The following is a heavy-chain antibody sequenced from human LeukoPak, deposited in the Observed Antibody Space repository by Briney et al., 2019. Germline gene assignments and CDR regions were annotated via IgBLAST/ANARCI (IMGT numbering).Heavy chain of an antibody. V-gene: IGHV1-2*02. CDR2: NNPNSGAT. CDR3: ARGSLTWFIAPADAFDI. J-gene: IGHJ3*02. D-gene: IGHD6-13*01. CDR1: GYTFIDYY. Sequence: GASVKVSCKASGYTFIDYYIHWVRQAAGQGLEWMGWNNPNSGATDYARKFQDRVTMTRDTSTNTAYMELSGLRSDDTAVYYCARGSLTWFIAPADAFDIWGQGTMVTVSS.